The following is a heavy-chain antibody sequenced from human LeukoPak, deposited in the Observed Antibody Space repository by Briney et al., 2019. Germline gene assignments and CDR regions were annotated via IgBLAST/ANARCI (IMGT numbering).Heavy chain of an antibody. J-gene: IGHJ4*02. V-gene: IGHV1-69*06. CDR3: ARSGYSSGCFDY. Sequence: GASVKVSCKASGGTFSSYAISWVRQAPGQGLEWMGGIIPIFGTANYAQKFQGRVTITADKSTSTAYMELSSLRSEDTAVYYCARSGYSSGCFDYWGQGTLVTVSS. CDR1: GGTFSSYA. D-gene: IGHD6-19*01. CDR2: IIPIFGTA.